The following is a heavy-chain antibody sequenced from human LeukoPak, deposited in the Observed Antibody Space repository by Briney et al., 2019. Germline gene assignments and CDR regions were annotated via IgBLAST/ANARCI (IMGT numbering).Heavy chain of an antibody. D-gene: IGHD4-11*01. CDR2: IYYSGST. CDR1: GGSISSHY. Sequence: PSETLSLTCTVSGGSISSHYWSWIRQPPGKGLEWIGYIYYSGSTNYNPSLKSRVTISGDTSKNQFSLKLSSVTAGDTAVYYCARITRYRNVDYWGQGTLVTVSS. V-gene: IGHV4-59*11. CDR3: ARITRYRNVDY. J-gene: IGHJ4*02.